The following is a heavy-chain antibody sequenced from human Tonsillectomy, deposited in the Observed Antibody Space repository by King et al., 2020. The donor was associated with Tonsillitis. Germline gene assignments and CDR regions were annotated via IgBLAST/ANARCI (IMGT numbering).Heavy chain of an antibody. CDR1: GFTFSIYA. D-gene: IGHD2-8*01. V-gene: IGHV3-30*04. CDR3: AREPFLPRCIGRAYYFDY. CDR2: ISYDGSQN. Sequence: VQLVESGGGVVQPGRSLRISCAASGFTFSIYAMHWVRQAPGKGLEWGAVISYDGSQNFYADSVKGRFTISRDNSKNTLYLQMNSLRAEDTAVYFCAREPFLPRCIGRAYYFDYWGQGTLVTVSS. J-gene: IGHJ4*02.